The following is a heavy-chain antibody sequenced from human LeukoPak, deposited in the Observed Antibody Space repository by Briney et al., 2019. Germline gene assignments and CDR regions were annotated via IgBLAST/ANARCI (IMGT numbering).Heavy chain of an antibody. CDR2: ISYDGSNK. V-gene: IGHV3-30*18. D-gene: IGHD1-1*01. CDR3: AKFWNGVDY. J-gene: IGHJ4*02. Sequence: GRSLRLSCAASGFTFSSYGMHWVRQAPGKGLEWVAVISYDGSNKYYADSVKGRFTISRDNSENTLYLQMNSLRAEDTAVYYCAKFWNGVDYWGQGTLVTVSS. CDR1: GFTFSSYG.